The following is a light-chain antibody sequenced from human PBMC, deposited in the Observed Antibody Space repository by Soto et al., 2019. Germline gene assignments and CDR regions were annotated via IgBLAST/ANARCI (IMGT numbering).Light chain of an antibody. CDR3: QHYNSYSEA. J-gene: IGKJ1*01. CDR1: QSISSY. Sequence: DIQMTQSPSSLSASVGDRVTITCRASQSISSYLNWYQHKPGKAPKVLIYDASSLESGVPSRFSGSGSGTEFTLTISSLQPDDFATYYCQHYNSYSEAFGQGTKVDI. V-gene: IGKV1-5*01. CDR2: DAS.